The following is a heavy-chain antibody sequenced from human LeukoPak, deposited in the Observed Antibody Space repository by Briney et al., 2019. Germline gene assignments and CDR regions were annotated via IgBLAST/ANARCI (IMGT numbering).Heavy chain of an antibody. J-gene: IGHJ5*02. CDR3: ARIDHLGYCSGGSCYKTQPADL. CDR2: IIPIFGTA. Sequence: GASVKVSCKASGGTFSSYAISWVRQAPGQGLEWMGGIIPIFGTANYAQKFQGRVTITADKSTSTAYMELSSLRSEDTAVYYCARIDHLGYCSGGSCYKTQPADLWGQGTLVTVSS. D-gene: IGHD2-15*01. V-gene: IGHV1-69*06. CDR1: GGTFSSYA.